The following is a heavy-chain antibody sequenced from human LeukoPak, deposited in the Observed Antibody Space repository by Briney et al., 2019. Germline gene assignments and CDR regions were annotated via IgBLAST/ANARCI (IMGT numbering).Heavy chain of an antibody. CDR3: ARDETGTSSAFDI. D-gene: IGHD1-14*01. V-gene: IGHV3-21*01. Sequence: GGSLRLSCAASGFTFSSYSMNWVRQAPGKGLEWVSSISSSSSYIYYADSVKGRFTISRDNAKNSLYLQMNSLRAEDTAVYYCARDETGTSSAFDIWGQGTMVTVSS. J-gene: IGHJ3*02. CDR1: GFTFSSYS. CDR2: ISSSSSYI.